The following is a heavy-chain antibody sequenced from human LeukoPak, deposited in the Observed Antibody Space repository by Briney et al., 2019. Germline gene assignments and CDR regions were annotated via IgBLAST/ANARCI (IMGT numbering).Heavy chain of an antibody. CDR2: IIPIFGTA. CDR3: ASALYDSSGYYPRDNYYFDC. J-gene: IGHJ4*02. V-gene: IGHV1-69*13. Sequence: GASVKVSCKASGYTFTSYAISWVRQAPGQGLEWMGGIIPIFGTANYAQKFQGRVTITADESTSTAYMELSSLRSEDTAVYYCASALYDSSGYYPRDNYYFDCWGQGTLVTVS. CDR1: GYTFTSYA. D-gene: IGHD3-22*01.